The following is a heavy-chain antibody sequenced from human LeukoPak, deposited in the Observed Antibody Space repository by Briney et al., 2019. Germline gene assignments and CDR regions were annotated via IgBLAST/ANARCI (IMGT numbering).Heavy chain of an antibody. CDR2: YYCSGNT. V-gene: IGHV4-39*07. D-gene: IGHD3-3*01. CDR1: GGSISNTEYY. CDR3: VRDMSGYNFWSGYSYYMDV. Sequence: SGTLSLNCTVSGGSISNTEYYWGCIRQPPGMGLEWNGAYYCSGNTCYNSSLKGRVTISIDTSKNHFSLKLSSVTAADTADYYCVRDMSGYNFWSGYSYYMDVWGKGTTVIVSS. J-gene: IGHJ6*03.